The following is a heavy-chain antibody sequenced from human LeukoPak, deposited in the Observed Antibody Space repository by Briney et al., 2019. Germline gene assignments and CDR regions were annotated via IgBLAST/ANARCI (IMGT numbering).Heavy chain of an antibody. V-gene: IGHV1-2*02. CDR2: INPNSGGT. Sequence: ASVKVSCKASGYTFTGYYMHWVRQAPGQGLEWNGWINPNSGGTNYAQKFPGRVTMTRDTSISTAYMELSRLRSDDTAVYYCARDPFRIVVVPAPTIPDDYWGQGTLVTVSS. J-gene: IGHJ4*02. D-gene: IGHD2-2*01. CDR3: ARDPFRIVVVPAPTIPDDY. CDR1: GYTFTGYY.